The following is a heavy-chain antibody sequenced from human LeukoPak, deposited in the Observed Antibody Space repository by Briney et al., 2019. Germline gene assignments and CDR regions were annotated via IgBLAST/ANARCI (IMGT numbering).Heavy chain of an antibody. J-gene: IGHJ3*02. CDR2: ISAYNGNT. CDR1: GYTFTSYG. V-gene: IGHV1-18*01. Sequence: GASVKVSCKASGYTFTSYGISWVRQAPGQGLEWMGWISAYNGNTNYAQKLQGRVTMTTDTSTSTAYMELRSLRSDDTAVYYCARLSTYSSSWDAFDIWGQGTMVTVSS. CDR3: ARLSTYSSSWDAFDI. D-gene: IGHD6-13*01.